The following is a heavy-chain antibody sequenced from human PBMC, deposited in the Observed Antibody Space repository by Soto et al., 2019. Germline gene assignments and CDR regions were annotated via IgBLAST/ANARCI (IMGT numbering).Heavy chain of an antibody. CDR3: ARGGGVGVAGSAAFDM. J-gene: IGHJ3*02. D-gene: IGHD3-3*01. V-gene: IGHV1-2*02. Sequence: QLHLVQSGAVVKKPGASVTVSCSASGYPVTAYYMHWVRQAPGRGLEWMGGINPATGAAKYTQTFRGRVTMAKDTSTGTVFMELSGLASADAAVFYWARGGGVGVAGSAAFDMWGQGTLVTVSS. CDR1: GYPVTAYY. CDR2: INPATGAA.